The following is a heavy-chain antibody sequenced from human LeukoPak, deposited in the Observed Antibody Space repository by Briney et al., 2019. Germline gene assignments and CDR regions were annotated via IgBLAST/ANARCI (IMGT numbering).Heavy chain of an antibody. Sequence: SVKVSCKASGGTFSSYAISWVRQAPGQGLEWMGGIIPIFGTANYAQKFQGRVTITTDESTSTAYMELSSLRSEDTAVYYCARGYSSSSAGPIDYYYYMDVWGKGTTVTVSS. V-gene: IGHV1-69*05. J-gene: IGHJ6*03. CDR1: GGTFSSYA. D-gene: IGHD6-6*01. CDR2: IIPIFGTA. CDR3: ARGYSSSSAGPIDYYYYMDV.